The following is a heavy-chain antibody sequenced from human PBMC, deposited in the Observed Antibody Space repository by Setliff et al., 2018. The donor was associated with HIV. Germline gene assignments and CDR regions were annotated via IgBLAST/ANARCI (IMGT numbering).Heavy chain of an antibody. CDR1: GYSISSGYY. J-gene: IGHJ3*02. CDR3: ARHDDTSSWLDAFDI. CDR2: IYHSGST. D-gene: IGHD6-13*01. Sequence: ETLSLTCAVSGYSISSGYYWGCIRQPPGKGLEWIGSIYHSGSTYYNPSLKSRVTISVDTSKNEFSLKLSSVTAADTAVYYCARHDDTSSWLDAFDIWGQGTMVT. V-gene: IGHV4-38-2*01.